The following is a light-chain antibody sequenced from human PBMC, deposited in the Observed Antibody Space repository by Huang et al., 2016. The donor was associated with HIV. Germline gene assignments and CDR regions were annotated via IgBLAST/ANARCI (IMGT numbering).Light chain of an antibody. V-gene: IGKV3D-15*01. Sequence: EIVMTQSPATLSASPGETVTLACRASQSVNSNLAWLQQKPGQAPRLLIYGASSRATGVPVRFSGSGSGTDFTLTISSLQSEDFAFYYCQQYNDWPPDPTFGQGTKLDTK. CDR3: QQYNDWPPDPT. CDR2: GAS. CDR1: QSVNSN. J-gene: IGKJ2*01.